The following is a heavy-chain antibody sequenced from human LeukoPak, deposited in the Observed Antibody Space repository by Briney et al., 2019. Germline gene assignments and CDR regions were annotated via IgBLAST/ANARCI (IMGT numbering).Heavy chain of an antibody. CDR1: GYTFTGYY. V-gene: IGHV1-2*02. CDR3: ARDDDSSGYGY. Sequence: ASVKVSCKASGYTFTGYYMHWVRQAPGQGLEWMGWINPNSGGTNYAQKFQGRVTMTRDTSTSTVYMELSSLRSEDTAVYYCARDDDSSGYGYWGQGTLVTVSS. D-gene: IGHD3-22*01. CDR2: INPNSGGT. J-gene: IGHJ4*02.